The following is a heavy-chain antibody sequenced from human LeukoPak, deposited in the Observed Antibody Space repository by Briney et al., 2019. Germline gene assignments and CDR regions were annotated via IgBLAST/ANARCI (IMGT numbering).Heavy chain of an antibody. D-gene: IGHD6-19*01. CDR3: ARGLRIAVAGNIDY. Sequence: PGGSLRLSCAASAFTFSTYSMHWVRQAPGKGLGWVAAISYDGPNKNYADSVKGRFTISRDNSKNTLYLQMNSLRAEDTAVYYCARGLRIAVAGNIDYWGQGTLVTVSS. V-gene: IGHV3-30*04. CDR1: AFTFSTYS. J-gene: IGHJ4*02. CDR2: ISYDGPNK.